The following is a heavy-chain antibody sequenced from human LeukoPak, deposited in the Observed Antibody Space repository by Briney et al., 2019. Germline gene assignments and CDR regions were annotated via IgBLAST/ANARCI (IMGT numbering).Heavy chain of an antibody. Sequence: GGSLRLSCAASRFTFSSYAMSWVRQAPGKGLEWVSAISGSGGSTYYADSVKGRFTISRDNSKNSLYLQMNSLRAEDTAVYYCAREGRDRWFDPWGQGTLVTVSS. V-gene: IGHV3-23*01. CDR2: ISGSGGST. D-gene: IGHD3-10*01. CDR1: RFTFSSYA. CDR3: AREGRDRWFDP. J-gene: IGHJ5*02.